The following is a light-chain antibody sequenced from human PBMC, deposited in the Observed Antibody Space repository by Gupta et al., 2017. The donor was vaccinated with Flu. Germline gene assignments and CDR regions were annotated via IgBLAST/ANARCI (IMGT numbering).Light chain of an antibody. V-gene: IGKV3-15*01. CDR1: QSVSSN. J-gene: IGKJ4*01. CDR2: GAS. CDR3: QQYNNWPQALT. Sequence: DIVMTQSPATLSVSPGERATLSCRASQSVSSNLAWYQQKPGQAPRLLIYGASTRATGIPARFSGRGSGTEFTLTISSLQSEDFAVYYCQQYNNWPQALTFGGGTKVEIK.